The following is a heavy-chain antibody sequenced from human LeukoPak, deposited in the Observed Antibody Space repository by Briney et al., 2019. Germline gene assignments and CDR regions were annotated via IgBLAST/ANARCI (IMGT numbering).Heavy chain of an antibody. V-gene: IGHV3-64*01. CDR1: GFTFSSYA. J-gene: IGHJ4*02. D-gene: IGHD5-24*01. Sequence: PRGSLRLSCAASGFTFSSYAMHWVRQAPGKGLEYVSAISSNGGTTYYANSVKGRFTISRDNSKNTLHLQMGSLRAEDMAVYYCARDQFPGRWLQGGFDFWGQGTLVTVSS. CDR3: ARDQFPGRWLQGGFDF. CDR2: ISSNGGTT.